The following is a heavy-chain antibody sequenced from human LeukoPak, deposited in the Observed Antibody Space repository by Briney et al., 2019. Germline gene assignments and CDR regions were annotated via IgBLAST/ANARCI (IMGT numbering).Heavy chain of an antibody. J-gene: IGHJ4*02. V-gene: IGHV3-21*01. CDR3: ARAGRSAYKSGGDY. Sequence: NPGGSLRLSCAASGFTFSSYSMNWVRQAPGKGLEWVSSISSSSAYIYYADSMKGRFTISRDNAKNSLFLQMNSLRAEDTAVYYCARAGRSAYKSGGDYWGQGTLVTVSS. CDR1: GFTFSSYS. CDR2: ISSSSAYI. D-gene: IGHD5-12*01.